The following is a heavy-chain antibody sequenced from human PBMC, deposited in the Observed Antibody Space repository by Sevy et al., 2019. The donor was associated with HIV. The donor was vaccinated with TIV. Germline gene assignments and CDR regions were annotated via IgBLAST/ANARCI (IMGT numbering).Heavy chain of an antibody. J-gene: IGHJ5*02. CDR2: INPNSGGT. CDR1: GYTFTGYY. V-gene: IGHV1-2*02. CDR3: AKESVYCSGGTCKPGGWFDP. Sequence: ASVKVSCKASGYTFTGYYMHWVRQAPGQGLEWMGWINPNSGGTKYAQKFQGRVTMTRETSISAAYMELSRLRSDDTAVYYCAKESVYCSGGTCKPGGWFDPWGQGTLVTVSS. D-gene: IGHD2-15*01.